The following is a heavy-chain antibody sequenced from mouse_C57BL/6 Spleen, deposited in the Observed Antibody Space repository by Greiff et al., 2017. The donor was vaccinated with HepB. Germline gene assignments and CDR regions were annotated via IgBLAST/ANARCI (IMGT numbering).Heavy chain of an antibody. D-gene: IGHD1-1*01. CDR2: INPSSGYT. J-gene: IGHJ1*03. Sequence: QVQLKESGAELAKPGASVKLSCKASGYTFTSYWMHWVKQRPGQGLEWIGFINPSSGYTKYNQKFKDKATLTADKSSSTAYMQLSSLTYEDSAVYYCARSYYGSSPDWYFDVWGTGTTVTVSS. V-gene: IGHV1-7*01. CDR1: GYTFTSYW. CDR3: ARSYYGSSPDWYFDV.